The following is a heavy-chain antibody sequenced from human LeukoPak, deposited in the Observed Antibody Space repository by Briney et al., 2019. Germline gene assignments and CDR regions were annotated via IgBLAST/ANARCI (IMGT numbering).Heavy chain of an antibody. J-gene: IGHJ4*02. CDR2: ISYDGSNK. V-gene: IGHV3-30-3*01. CDR1: GFTFSSYA. CDR3: AREGLPTVVTSMFGY. Sequence: GGSLRLSCAASGFTFSSYAMHWVRQAPGKGLEWVAVISYDGSNKYYADSVKGRFTISRDNSKNTLYLQMNSLRAEDTAVYYCAREGLPTVVTSMFGYWGQGTLVTVSS. D-gene: IGHD4-23*01.